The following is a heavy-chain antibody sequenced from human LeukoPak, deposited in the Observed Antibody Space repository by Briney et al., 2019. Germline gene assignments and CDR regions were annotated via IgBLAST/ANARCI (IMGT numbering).Heavy chain of an antibody. D-gene: IGHD2-2*01. J-gene: IGHJ5*02. CDR2: INHSGST. Sequence: PSETLSLTCAVYGGSFRGYYWSWIRQPPGKGLEWIGEINHSGSTNHNPSLKSRVTISVDTSKNQFSLKLSSVTAADTAVYYCARDRAHCSSTSCLNWFDPWGQGTLVTVSS. CDR3: ARDRAHCSSTSCLNWFDP. V-gene: IGHV4-34*01. CDR1: GGSFRGYY.